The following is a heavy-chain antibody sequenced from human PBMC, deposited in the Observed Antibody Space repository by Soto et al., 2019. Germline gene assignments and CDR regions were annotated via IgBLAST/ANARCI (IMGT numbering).Heavy chain of an antibody. D-gene: IGHD3-22*01. CDR1: GGSVSSGSYY. J-gene: IGHJ5*01. Sequence: SETLSLTCTVSGGSVSSGSYYWSWIRQPPGKGLEWIGYIYYSGSTNYNPSLKSRVTMSVDRSINQFSLKLSSVTAADTAVYYCARDGFNYYDSSGSYRPSDSWGLGTLVTVSS. V-gene: IGHV4-61*01. CDR3: ARDGFNYYDSSGSYRPSDS. CDR2: IYYSGST.